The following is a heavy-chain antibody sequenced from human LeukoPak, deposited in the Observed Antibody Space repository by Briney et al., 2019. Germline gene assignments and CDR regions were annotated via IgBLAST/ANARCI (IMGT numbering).Heavy chain of an antibody. CDR2: INPNRGGT. CDR1: GYTFTDYY. J-gene: IGHJ5*02. V-gene: IGHV1-2*02. Sequence: ASVTVSYMASGYTFTDYYMHWLGQAPGKGLEGKGWINPNRGGTHYAQKFQGRVTMTRDTSISTAYMELSRLRSDDTAVYYCAKTYYYGSDPFDPWGQGTLVTVSS. CDR3: AKTYYYGSDPFDP. D-gene: IGHD3-10*01.